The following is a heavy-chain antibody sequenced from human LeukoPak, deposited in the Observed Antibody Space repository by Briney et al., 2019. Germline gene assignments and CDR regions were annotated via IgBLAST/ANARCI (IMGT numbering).Heavy chain of an antibody. Sequence: GGSLRLSCAASGFTFSSYWMSWVRQAPGKGLEWVANIKQGGSEKYYVDSVKGRFTISRDNSKNTLYLQMNSLRAGDTAVYYCAKPHFDDWGQGTLVTVSS. V-gene: IGHV3-7*01. J-gene: IGHJ4*02. CDR2: IKQGGSEK. CDR1: GFTFSSYW. CDR3: AKPHFDD.